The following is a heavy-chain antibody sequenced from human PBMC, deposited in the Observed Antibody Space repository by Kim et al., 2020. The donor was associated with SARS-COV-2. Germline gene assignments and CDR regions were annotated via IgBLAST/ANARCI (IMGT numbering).Heavy chain of an antibody. D-gene: IGHD2-15*01. CDR2: IIPILGIA. CDR1: GGTFSSYA. Sequence: SVKVSCKASGGTFSSYAISWVRQAPGQGLEWMGRIIPILGIANYAQKFQGRVTITADKSTSTAYMELSSLRSEDTAVYYCASSYIVVVVVGWFDPWGQGTLVTVSS. CDR3: ASSYIVVVVVGWFDP. J-gene: IGHJ5*02. V-gene: IGHV1-69*04.